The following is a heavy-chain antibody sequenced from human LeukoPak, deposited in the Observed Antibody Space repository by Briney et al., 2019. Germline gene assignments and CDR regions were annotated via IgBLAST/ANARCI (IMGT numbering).Heavy chain of an antibody. CDR3: AAGIAAIDAFDI. D-gene: IGHD6-13*01. CDR2: IYYSGST. CDR1: GGSISSYY. J-gene: IGHJ3*02. V-gene: IGHV4-59*01. Sequence: SETLYLTCTVSGGSISSYYWSWIRQPPGKGLEWIGYIYYSGSTNYNPSLKSRVTISVDTSKNQFSLKLSSVTAADTAVYYCAAGIAAIDAFDIWGQGTMVTVSS.